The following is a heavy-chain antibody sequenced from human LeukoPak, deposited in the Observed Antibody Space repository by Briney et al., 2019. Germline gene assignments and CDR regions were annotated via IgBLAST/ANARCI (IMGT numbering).Heavy chain of an antibody. D-gene: IGHD3-3*01. CDR1: GYTFTSFD. CDR3: ARDFGLSVFYYYGMDV. Sequence: GATVTVSCTASGYTFTSFDINWVRQATGQGLEWMGRINPNSGGTNYAQKFQGRVTMTRDTSISTAYMELSRLRSDDTAVYYCARDFGLSVFYYYGMDVWGQGTTVTVSS. V-gene: IGHV1-2*06. CDR2: INPNSGGT. J-gene: IGHJ6*02.